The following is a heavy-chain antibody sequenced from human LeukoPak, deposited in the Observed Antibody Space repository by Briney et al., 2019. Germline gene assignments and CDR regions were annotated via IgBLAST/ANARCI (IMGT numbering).Heavy chain of an antibody. J-gene: IGHJ4*02. D-gene: IGHD3-10*01. CDR3: ARHAYGSGSSPDY. CDR2: IYYSGST. CDR1: GGSISSHY. Sequence: SETLSLTCTVSGGSISSHYWSWIRQPPGKGLEWIGYIYYSGSTNYNPSLKSRVTISVDTSKNQFSLKLSSVTAADTAVYYCARHAYGSGSSPDYWGQGTLVTVSS. V-gene: IGHV4-59*08.